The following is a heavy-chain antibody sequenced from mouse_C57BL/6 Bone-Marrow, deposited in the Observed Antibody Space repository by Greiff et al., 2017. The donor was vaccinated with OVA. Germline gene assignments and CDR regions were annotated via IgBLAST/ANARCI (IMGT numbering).Heavy chain of an antibody. D-gene: IGHD1-1*01. CDR1: GFNIKDYY. CDR2: IDPEDGET. Sequence: DVKLQESGAELVKPGASVKLSCTASGFNIKDYYMHWVKQRTEQGLEWIGRIDPEDGETKYAPKFQGKATITADTSSNTAYLQLSSLTSEDTAVYYCARSDIYYYGKGDYFDYWGQGTTLTVSS. V-gene: IGHV14-2*01. CDR3: ARSDIYYYGKGDYFDY. J-gene: IGHJ2*01.